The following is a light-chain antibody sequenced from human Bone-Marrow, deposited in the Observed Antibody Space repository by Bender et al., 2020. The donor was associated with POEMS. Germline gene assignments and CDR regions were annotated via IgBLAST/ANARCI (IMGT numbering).Light chain of an antibody. Sequence: SYVLTQPPSVSVAPGQTARITCGGNDIGSKSVHWYQQRPGQAPVLVVYDDTDRPSGIPERFSGSNSGNTATLTISRVEAGDEADYYCQVWDTSSDRLVFGGGTKVTVL. CDR3: QVWDTSSDRLV. CDR2: DDT. J-gene: IGLJ2*01. V-gene: IGLV3-21*02. CDR1: DIGSKS.